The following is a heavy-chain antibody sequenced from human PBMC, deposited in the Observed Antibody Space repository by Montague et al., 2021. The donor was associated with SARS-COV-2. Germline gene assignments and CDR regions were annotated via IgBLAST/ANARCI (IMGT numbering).Heavy chain of an antibody. Sequence: SETRSLTCTVSGGSISTYYWNWIRQFPGKGLEWIGYIDYSGSTNYNPSLQSRVIMSVDRSKIQFSLKLNSVTAADTAIYYCARLPYDNSYGMDVWGQGTTVTVSS. J-gene: IGHJ6*02. CDR3: ARLPYDNSYGMDV. CDR2: IDYSGST. V-gene: IGHV4-59*01. CDR1: GGSISTYY. D-gene: IGHD3-9*01.